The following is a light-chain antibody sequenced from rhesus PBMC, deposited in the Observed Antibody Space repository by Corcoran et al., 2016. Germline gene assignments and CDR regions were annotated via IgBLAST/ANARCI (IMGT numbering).Light chain of an antibody. J-gene: IGKJ3*01. CDR1: QGISSW. Sequence: IQMTQSPSSLSASVGDTVTITCRASQGISSWLACYQQTPGKAPKLLIYKTSSSQSGVPSRFSGRGAGTDVTLTIRSLQSEDFATYYCQQYNSRPFTFGPGTKLDI. V-gene: IGKV1-21*01. CDR2: KTS. CDR3: QQYNSRPFT.